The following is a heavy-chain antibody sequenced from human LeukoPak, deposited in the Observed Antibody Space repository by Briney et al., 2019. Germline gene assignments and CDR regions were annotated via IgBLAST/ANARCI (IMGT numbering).Heavy chain of an antibody. CDR1: GFTFDDYA. CDR3: ATGGKSLYYYYGMDV. V-gene: IGHV3-9*01. D-gene: IGHD4-23*01. CDR2: ISWNSGSI. J-gene: IGHJ6*02. Sequence: GGSLRLSCAASGFTFDDYAMHWVRQAPGKGLEWVSGISWNSGSIGYADSVKGRFTISRDNAQNTLYLQMNSLRAEDTAVYYCATGGKSLYYYYGMDVWGQGTTVTVSS.